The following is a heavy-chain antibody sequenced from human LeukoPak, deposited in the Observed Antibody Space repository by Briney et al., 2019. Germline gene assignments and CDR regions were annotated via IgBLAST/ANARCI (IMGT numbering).Heavy chain of an antibody. CDR3: ARSRYGDLDY. J-gene: IGHJ4*02. CDR1: GGSISSYY. CDR2: IYYSGST. Sequence: SETLSLTCTVSGGSISSYYWSWIRQPPGKGLEWIGYIYYSGSTNYNPSLKSRVTISVDKSKNQFPLRLISLTAADTAVYYCARSRYGDLDYWGQGTLVTVSS. D-gene: IGHD4-17*01. V-gene: IGHV4-59*12.